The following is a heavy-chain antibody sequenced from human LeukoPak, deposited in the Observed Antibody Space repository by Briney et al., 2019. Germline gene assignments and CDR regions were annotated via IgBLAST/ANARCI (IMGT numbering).Heavy chain of an antibody. V-gene: IGHV1-8*02. J-gene: IGHJ6*03. D-gene: IGHD3-10*01. CDR1: GGTFSSYA. CDR3: ARGRFRRMVRGVIIIPYYYMDV. Sequence: GASVKVSCKASGGTFSSYAISWVRQATGQGLEWMGWMNPNSGNTGYAQKFQGRVTMTRNTSISTAYMELSSLRSEDTAVYYCARGRFRRMVRGVIIIPYYYMDVWGKGTTVTISS. CDR2: MNPNSGNT.